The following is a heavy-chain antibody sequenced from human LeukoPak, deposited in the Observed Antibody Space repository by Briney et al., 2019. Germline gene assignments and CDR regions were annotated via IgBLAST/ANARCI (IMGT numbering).Heavy chain of an antibody. CDR3: AIYYYDSSGYYYRFDY. CDR1: GGTFSSYA. CDR2: IIPIFGTA. Sequence: SVKVSCKASGGTFSSYAISWVRQAPGQGLEWVGGIIPIFGTANYAQKFQGRVTITADESTSTAYMELSSLRSEDTAVYYCAIYYYDSSGYYYRFDYWGQGTLVTVSS. J-gene: IGHJ4*02. V-gene: IGHV1-69*13. D-gene: IGHD3-22*01.